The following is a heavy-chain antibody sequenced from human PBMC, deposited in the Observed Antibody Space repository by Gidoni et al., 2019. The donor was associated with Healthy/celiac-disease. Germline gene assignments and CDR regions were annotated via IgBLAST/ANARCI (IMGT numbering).Heavy chain of an antibody. D-gene: IGHD5-12*01. J-gene: IGHJ4*02. CDR1: GFTFSSYS. CDR3: ARGRDIVFDY. V-gene: IGHV3-48*01. Sequence: EVQLVESGGGLVQPGGSLRLSCAASGFTFSSYSMNWVRQAPGKGLEWVSYISSSSTIYYADSVKGRFTISRDNAKNSLYLQMNSLRAEDTAVYYCARGRDIVFDYWGQGTLVTVSS. CDR2: ISSSSTI.